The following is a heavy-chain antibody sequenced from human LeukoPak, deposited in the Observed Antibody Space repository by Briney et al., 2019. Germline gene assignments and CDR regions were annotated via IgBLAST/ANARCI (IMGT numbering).Heavy chain of an antibody. CDR2: IYYSGST. CDR3: ARLATMVRGGDNDFDY. J-gene: IGHJ4*02. CDR1: GGSISSNSYY. V-gene: IGHV4-39*07. D-gene: IGHD3-10*01. Sequence: SETLSLTCAVSGGSISSNSYYWGWIRQPPGKGLEWIGSIYYSGSTYYNPSLKSRLTISIDTSKNQFSLKLSSVTAADTAVYYCARLATMVRGGDNDFDYWGQGTLVTVSS.